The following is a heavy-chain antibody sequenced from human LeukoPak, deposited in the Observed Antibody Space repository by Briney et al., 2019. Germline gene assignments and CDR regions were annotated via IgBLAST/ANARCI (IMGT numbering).Heavy chain of an antibody. D-gene: IGHD1-26*01. V-gene: IGHV3-74*01. J-gene: IGHJ4*02. Sequence: PAGSLRLSCAASGFTFSSYWMHWVRQAPGKGLVWVSRINSDGSSTSYADSVKGRFTISRDNAKNTLYLQMNSLRAEDTAVYYCARVDSGSYWRGFDYWGQGTLVTVSS. CDR2: INSDGSST. CDR1: GFTFSSYW. CDR3: ARVDSGSYWRGFDY.